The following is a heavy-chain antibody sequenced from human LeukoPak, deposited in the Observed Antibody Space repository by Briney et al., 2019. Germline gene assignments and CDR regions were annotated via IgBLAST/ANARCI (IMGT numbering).Heavy chain of an antibody. CDR2: IYYSGST. J-gene: IGHJ6*02. V-gene: IGHV4-30-4*01. CDR3: ARGVGGSYYYDSSGSTIPLSYGMDV. Sequence: SETLSLTCTVSGGSISSGDYYWSWIRQPPGKGLEWIGYIYYSGSTYYNPSLKSRVTISVDTSKNQFSLKLSSVTAADTAVYYCARGVGGSYYYDSSGSTIPLSYGMDVWGQGTTVTVSS. CDR1: GGSISSGDYY. D-gene: IGHD3-22*01.